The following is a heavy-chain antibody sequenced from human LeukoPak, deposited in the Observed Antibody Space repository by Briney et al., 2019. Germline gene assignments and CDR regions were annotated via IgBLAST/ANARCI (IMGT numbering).Heavy chain of an antibody. J-gene: IGHJ6*02. D-gene: IGHD4-11*01. V-gene: IGHV3-66*01. CDR2: IYSGGST. Sequence: GGSLRLSCAASGFTVSSNYMSWVRQAPGKGLEWVSVIYSGGSTYYADSVKGRFTISRDNSKNTLYLQMNSLRAEDTAVYYCARDLGSRYCSNYGPGHSYGMDVWGQGTTVTVSS. CDR1: GFTVSSNY. CDR3: ARDLGSRYCSNYGPGHSYGMDV.